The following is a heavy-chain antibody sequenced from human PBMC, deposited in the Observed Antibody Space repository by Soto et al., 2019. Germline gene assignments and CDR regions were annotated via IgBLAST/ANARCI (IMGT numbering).Heavy chain of an antibody. V-gene: IGHV1-69*01. CDR1: GGTFSRYA. J-gene: IGHJ6*02. CDR2: IIPIFGTA. D-gene: IGHD3-16*01. CDR3: ARDLGVRSAWYYYYGMDV. Sequence: SVKVSCKASGGTFSRYAISWVRQASGQGLEWMGGIIPIFGTANYAQEFQGRVTITADESTITAYMELSSLRSEDTAVYYCARDLGVRSAWYYYYGMDVWGQVTTVTVSS.